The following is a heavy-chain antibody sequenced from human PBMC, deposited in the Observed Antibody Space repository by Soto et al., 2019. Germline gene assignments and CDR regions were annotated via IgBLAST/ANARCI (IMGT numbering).Heavy chain of an antibody. CDR1: SGSISSSNW. CDR2: IYHSGST. J-gene: IGHJ3*02. CDR3: AREAPNYDYIWGSYRYTGAFDI. V-gene: IGHV4-4*02. Sequence: QVQLQESGPGLVKPSGTLSLTCAVSSGSISSSNWWSWVRQPPGKGLEWIGEIYHSGSTNYNPSRKSRVTISVDKSKNQFSLKLSSVTAADTAVYYCAREAPNYDYIWGSYRYTGAFDIWGQGTMVTVSS. D-gene: IGHD3-16*02.